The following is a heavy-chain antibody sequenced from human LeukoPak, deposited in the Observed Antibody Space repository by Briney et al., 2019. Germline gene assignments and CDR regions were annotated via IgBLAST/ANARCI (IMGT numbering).Heavy chain of an antibody. Sequence: GGSLRLSCAASGFIFSSHGMNWVRQAPGKGLEWVSGVSPSGDITYYADSVKGRFTISRDNAKNSLYLQMNSLRAEDTAVYYCAREVDTYYYDSSGYLYYWGQGTLVTVSS. V-gene: IGHV3-21*01. J-gene: IGHJ4*02. D-gene: IGHD3-22*01. CDR3: AREVDTYYYDSSGYLYY. CDR2: VSPSGDIT. CDR1: GFIFSSHG.